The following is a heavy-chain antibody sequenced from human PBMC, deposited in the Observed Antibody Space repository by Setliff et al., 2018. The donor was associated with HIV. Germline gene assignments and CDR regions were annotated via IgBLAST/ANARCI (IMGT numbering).Heavy chain of an antibody. Sequence: PSETLSLTCTVSGGSISSSSYYWSWIRQPAGKGLEWIGHIYISGSANYNPSLKSRVTISVDTSKTHFSLKVTSVTAADTAVYYCARSSTMVRGVDAFDIWGQGTMVTVSS. D-gene: IGHD3-10*01. CDR2: IYISGSA. V-gene: IGHV4-61*09. J-gene: IGHJ3*02. CDR1: GGSISSSSYY. CDR3: ARSSTMVRGVDAFDI.